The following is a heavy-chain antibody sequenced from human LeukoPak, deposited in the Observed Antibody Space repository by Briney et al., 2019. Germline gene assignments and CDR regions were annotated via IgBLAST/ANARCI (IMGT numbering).Heavy chain of an antibody. V-gene: IGHV4-59*01. J-gene: IGHJ6*01. CDR2: IYYNGNT. CDR3: ARYHVYYDILTGYYKPYYANYGMEV. Sequence: SETLCLTRGVCFGSIRLYYGSCMPDPLGKGLEWSRYIYYNGNTNYNTSLQSRVTISVDTTKNQCPLKLNSVTAADTAVYYCARYHVYYDILTGYYKPYYANYGMEVWGQRKTVTASS. CDR1: FGSIRLYY. D-gene: IGHD3-9*01.